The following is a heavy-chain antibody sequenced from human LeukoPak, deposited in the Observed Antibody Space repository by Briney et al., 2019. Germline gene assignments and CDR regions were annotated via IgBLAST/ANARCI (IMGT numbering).Heavy chain of an antibody. D-gene: IGHD3-10*02. V-gene: IGHV3-30*02. Sequence: PGGSLRLSCAASGFTVRNNYMSWVRQAPGKGLEWLTFIGYDGTKTDYIDSVKGRFTISRDNSKNTLHLQMNSLRAEDTAVYYCAELGITMIGGVWGKGTTVTISS. J-gene: IGHJ6*04. CDR2: IGYDGTKT. CDR1: GFTVRNNY. CDR3: AELGITMIGGV.